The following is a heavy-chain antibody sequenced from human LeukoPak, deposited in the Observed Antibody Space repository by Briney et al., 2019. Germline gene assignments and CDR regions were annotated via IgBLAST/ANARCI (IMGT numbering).Heavy chain of an antibody. CDR1: GGSISSYY. CDR3: ARDTSFYYYYMDV. CDR2: IYTSGST. J-gene: IGHJ6*03. D-gene: IGHD2-2*01. Sequence: SSETLSLTCTVSGGSISSYYWSWIRQPAGKGQEWIGRIYTSGSTNYNPSLKSRVTMSVDTSKNQFSLKLSSVTAADTSVYYCARDTSFYYYYMDVWGKGTTVTVSS. V-gene: IGHV4-4*07.